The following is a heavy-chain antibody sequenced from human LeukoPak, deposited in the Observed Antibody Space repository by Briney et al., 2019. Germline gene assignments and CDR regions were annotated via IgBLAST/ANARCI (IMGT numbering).Heavy chain of an antibody. CDR3: ARGYCSSTSCYWFDY. CDR2: ISGSGGST. Sequence: QTGGSLRLSCAASGFTFSSYAMSWVRQAPGKGLEWVSAISGSGGSTYYADSVKGRFTISRDNAKNTLYLQMNSLRAEDTAVYYCARGYCSSTSCYWFDYWGQGTLVTVSS. CDR1: GFTFSSYA. V-gene: IGHV3-23*01. D-gene: IGHD2-2*01. J-gene: IGHJ4*02.